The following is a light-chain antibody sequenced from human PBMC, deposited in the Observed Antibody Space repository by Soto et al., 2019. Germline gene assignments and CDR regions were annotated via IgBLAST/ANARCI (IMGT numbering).Light chain of an antibody. Sequence: EIVLTQSPAILSLSPGERATFSCRASQSVSRNLDWYQHKPGQTHRLLIYDASNRATGIPVRFNGSGSGTDFTLTISSLEPEDFSVYYCQQRSNGLSFGPGTKVDIK. CDR2: DAS. CDR3: QQRSNGLS. V-gene: IGKV3-11*01. J-gene: IGKJ3*01. CDR1: QSVSRN.